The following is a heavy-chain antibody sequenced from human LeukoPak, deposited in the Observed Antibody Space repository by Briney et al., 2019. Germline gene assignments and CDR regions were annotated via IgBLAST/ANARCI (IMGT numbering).Heavy chain of an antibody. CDR1: GGSFSGYY. D-gene: IGHD5-18*01. CDR3: ARGAAGYSYG. Sequence: PSETLSLTCAVYGGSFSGYYWSWIRQPPGKGLEWIGHIYYGGSTNYNPSLKSRVTISIDTSKNQFSLRLSSVTAADTAVYYCARGAAGYSYGWGQGTLVTVSS. J-gene: IGHJ4*02. CDR2: IYYGGST. V-gene: IGHV4-59*01.